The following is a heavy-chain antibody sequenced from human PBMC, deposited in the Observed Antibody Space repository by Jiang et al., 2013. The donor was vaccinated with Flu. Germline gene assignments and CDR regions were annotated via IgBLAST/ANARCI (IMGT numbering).Heavy chain of an antibody. Sequence: EWMGWINTNTGTQLMPRASLGRFVFSLDTSVSTAYLQISSLKAEDTAVYYCAGGYSYGPIGYWGQGTLVTVSS. CDR3: AGGYSYGPIGY. D-gene: IGHD5-18*01. J-gene: IGHJ4*02. V-gene: IGHV7-4-1*02. CDR2: INTNTGT.